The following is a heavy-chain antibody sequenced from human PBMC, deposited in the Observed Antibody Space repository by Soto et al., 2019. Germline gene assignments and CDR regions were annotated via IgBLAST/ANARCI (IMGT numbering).Heavy chain of an antibody. D-gene: IGHD3-3*01. CDR3: ARDQRYDFWSGYYRDYGMDV. CDR1: GLTFRSYW. Sequence: GESLKISCAASGLTFRSYWMHWVRQAPGKGLEWVSSISSRSSYIYYADSVKGRFTISRDNAKISVYLQMNSLRAEDTAVYYCARDQRYDFWSGYYRDYGMDVWGQGTTVTVSS. CDR2: ISSRSSYI. J-gene: IGHJ6*02. V-gene: IGHV3-21*01.